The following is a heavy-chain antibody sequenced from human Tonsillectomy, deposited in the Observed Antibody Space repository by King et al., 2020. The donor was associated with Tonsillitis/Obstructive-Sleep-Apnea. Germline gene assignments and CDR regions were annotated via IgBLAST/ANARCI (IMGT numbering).Heavy chain of an antibody. Sequence: QLVQSGAEVKKPGESLKISCKGSGYSFTSYWIGWVRQMPGKGLEWMGIIYPGDSDTRYSPSFQGQVTISADKSISTAYLQWSSLMASDTAMYYCARVIYDFWSGFEGYYYMDVWGKGTTVTVSS. CDR2: IYPGDSDT. CDR3: ARVIYDFWSGFEGYYYMDV. V-gene: IGHV5-51*01. J-gene: IGHJ6*03. D-gene: IGHD3-3*01. CDR1: GYSFTSYW.